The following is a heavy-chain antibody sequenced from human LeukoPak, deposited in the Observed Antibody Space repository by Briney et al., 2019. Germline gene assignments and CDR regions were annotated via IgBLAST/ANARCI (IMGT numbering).Heavy chain of an antibody. J-gene: IGHJ5*02. V-gene: IGHV1-69*05. CDR3: ARTKNSYTDINTAWFDP. Sequence: VASVKVSCKASGGTFSSYAISWVRQAPGQGLEWMGRIIPIFGTASYAQKFQGRVTITTDESTSTAYMELSSLRSEDTAVYYCARTKNSYTDINTAWFDPWGQGTLVTVSS. CDR1: GGTFSSYA. CDR2: IIPIFGTA. D-gene: IGHD2-15*01.